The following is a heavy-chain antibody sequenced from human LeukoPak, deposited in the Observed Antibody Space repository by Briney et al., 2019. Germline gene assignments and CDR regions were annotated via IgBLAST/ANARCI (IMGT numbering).Heavy chain of an antibody. V-gene: IGHV3-23*01. D-gene: IGHD6-13*01. CDR2: ISGSGGST. J-gene: IGHJ4*02. CDR1: GFTFSSYG. Sequence: GGSLRHSCAASGFTFSSYGMSWVRQAPGKGLEWVSAISGSGGSTYYADSVKGRFTISRDNSKNTLYLQMNSLRAEDTAVYYCAKPRIAAAGISDLDYWGQGTLVTVSS. CDR3: AKPRIAAAGISDLDY.